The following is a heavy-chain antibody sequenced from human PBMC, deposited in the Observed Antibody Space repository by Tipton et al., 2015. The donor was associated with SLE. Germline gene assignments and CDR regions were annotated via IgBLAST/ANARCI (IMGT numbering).Heavy chain of an antibody. V-gene: IGHV3-23*01. CDR1: GFTFSSYA. CDR3: ARDGWDAFDI. J-gene: IGHJ3*02. CDR2: ISGSGGST. Sequence: GSLRLSCAASGFTFSSYAMSWVRQAPGKGLEWVSAISGSGGSTYYAVSVKGRFTISRDNAKNTLYLQMNSLRAEDTAVYYCARDGWDAFDIWGPGTMVTVSS.